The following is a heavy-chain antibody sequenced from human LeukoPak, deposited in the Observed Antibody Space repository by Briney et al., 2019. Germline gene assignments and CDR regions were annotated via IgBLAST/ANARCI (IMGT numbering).Heavy chain of an antibody. D-gene: IGHD3-10*01. CDR2: ISSSSSTI. V-gene: IGHV3-48*01. CDR3: ARELWFGDSAFDI. CDR1: GFTFSSYS. J-gene: IGHJ3*02. Sequence: GGSLRLSCAASGFTFSSYSMNWVRQAPGKGLEWVSYISSSSSTIYYADSVKGRFTISRDNAKNSLYLQMDSLRAEDTAVYYCARELWFGDSAFDIWGQGTMVTVSS.